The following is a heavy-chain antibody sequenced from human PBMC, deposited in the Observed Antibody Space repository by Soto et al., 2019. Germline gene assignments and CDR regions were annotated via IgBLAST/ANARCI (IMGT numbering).Heavy chain of an antibody. CDR1: GGPFSSYA. Sequence: SVKVCFKASGGPFSSYAISWVRQAPGQGLEWIGGMINIFGTANYAQKFQGRVTITADESTSTAYMELSSLRSEDTAVYYCARVSRPTYYYDSSGYYSLGTPGWFDPWGQGTLVTVSS. J-gene: IGHJ5*02. CDR3: ARVSRPTYYYDSSGYYSLGTPGWFDP. V-gene: IGHV1-69*13. D-gene: IGHD3-22*01. CDR2: MINIFGTA.